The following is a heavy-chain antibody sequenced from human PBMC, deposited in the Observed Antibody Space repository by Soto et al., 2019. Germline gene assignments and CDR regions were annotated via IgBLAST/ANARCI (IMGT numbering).Heavy chain of an antibody. CDR2: ISYDGSNK. CDR1: GFTFSSYA. D-gene: IGHD3-22*01. J-gene: IGHJ6*02. CDR3: ARSEVVVITYYYGMDV. Sequence: HPGGSLRLSCAASGFTFSSYAMHWVRQAPGKGLEWVAVISYDGSNKYYADSVKGRFTISRDNSKNTLYLQMNSLRAEDTAVYYCARSEVVVITYYYGMDVWGQGTTVTVSS. V-gene: IGHV3-30-3*01.